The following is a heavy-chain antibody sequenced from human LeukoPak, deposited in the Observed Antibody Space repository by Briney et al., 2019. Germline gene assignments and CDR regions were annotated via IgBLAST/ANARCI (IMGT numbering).Heavy chain of an antibody. J-gene: IGHJ4*02. Sequence: SETLSLTCTVSGGSISSRSYYWAWIRQPPGKGLEWIGSIFYSGTTYYNPSLESRVTISVDASKNQFSLRLSSVTAADTAIYFCARRIAVAGTIDFWGQGTLVTVSS. CDR2: IFYSGTT. D-gene: IGHD6-19*01. V-gene: IGHV4-39*01. CDR1: GGSISSRSYY. CDR3: ARRIAVAGTIDF.